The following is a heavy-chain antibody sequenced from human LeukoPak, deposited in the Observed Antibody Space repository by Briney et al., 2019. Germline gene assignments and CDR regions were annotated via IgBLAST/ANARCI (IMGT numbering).Heavy chain of an antibody. D-gene: IGHD6-6*01. V-gene: IGHV4-59*01. Sequence: SEALSLPCPGSGGSISSDSWGWIRQAPGKGLEWIGDMYYSGSTNYDPSLKSRVSISVDPSKNHFSLKLSSVTAADTAVYYCARIITGRLDYWGQGTLVTVSS. CDR1: GGSISSDS. CDR2: MYYSGST. J-gene: IGHJ4*02. CDR3: ARIITGRLDY.